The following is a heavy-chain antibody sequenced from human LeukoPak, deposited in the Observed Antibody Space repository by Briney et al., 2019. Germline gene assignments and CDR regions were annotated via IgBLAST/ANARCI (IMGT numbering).Heavy chain of an antibody. Sequence: PGGSLRLSCAASGFTFSNYNMNWVRQAPGKGLEWVSFISSSSSYIYYADSVKGRFTISRDNAKNSLYLQMNSLRAEDTAFYYCARAVVAGMDYWGQGTLVTVSS. J-gene: IGHJ4*02. V-gene: IGHV3-21*01. CDR2: ISSSSSYI. CDR3: ARAVVAGMDY. CDR1: GFTFSNYN. D-gene: IGHD6-19*01.